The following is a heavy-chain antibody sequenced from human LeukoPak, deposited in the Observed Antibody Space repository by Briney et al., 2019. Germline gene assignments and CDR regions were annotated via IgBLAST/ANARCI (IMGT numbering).Heavy chain of an antibody. V-gene: IGHV3-9*01. J-gene: IGHJ4*02. CDR3: AKEQWGPKQQLVNPFDY. CDR1: GFTYDEYV. CDR2: SSWNSGSI. D-gene: IGHD6-13*01. Sequence: GGSLRLSCAASGFTYDEYVMHWVRQAPGKGLAWVSGSSWNSGSIGYADSVRGRFTISRDNAKNSLYLQMNSLRAEDTALYYCAKEQWGPKQQLVNPFDYWGQGTLVTVSS.